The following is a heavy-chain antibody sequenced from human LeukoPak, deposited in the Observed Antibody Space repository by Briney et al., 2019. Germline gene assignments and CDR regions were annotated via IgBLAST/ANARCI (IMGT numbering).Heavy chain of an antibody. CDR2: IYYSGST. CDR3: ARVGTYGSGSYLSWLDY. J-gene: IGHJ4*02. CDR1: GFSISSYY. Sequence: KPSETLSLTCTASGFSISSYYWSWIRQPPGKGLEWIAYIYYSGSTNYNTSLKSRVTISVDTSKNQFSLKLSSVTAADTAVYYCARVGTYGSGSYLSWLDYWGQGTLVTVSS. D-gene: IGHD3-10*01. V-gene: IGHV4-59*01.